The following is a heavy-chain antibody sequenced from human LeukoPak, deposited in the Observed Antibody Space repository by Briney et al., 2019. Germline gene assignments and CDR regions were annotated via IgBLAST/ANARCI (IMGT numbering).Heavy chain of an antibody. D-gene: IGHD4-11*01. CDR2: INPNSGGI. CDR1: GYTFTGYY. CDR3: ARSSDYSNYIIDY. Sequence: GASVKVSCKASGYTFTGYYMHWVRQAPGQGLEWVGWINPNSGGINYAQKFQGRVTMTRDTSMSTAYMEVTRLTSDNTAVYFCARSSDYSNYIIDYWGQGTLVTVSS. V-gene: IGHV1-2*02. J-gene: IGHJ4*02.